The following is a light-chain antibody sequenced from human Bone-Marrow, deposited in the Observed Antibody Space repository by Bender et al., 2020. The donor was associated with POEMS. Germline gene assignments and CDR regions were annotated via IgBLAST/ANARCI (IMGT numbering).Light chain of an antibody. CDR3: ISYTSSVSPYV. J-gene: IGLJ1*01. CDR2: DVS. CDR1: SSDIGGYNY. V-gene: IGLV2-14*03. Sequence: QSALTQPASVSGSPGQSITISCTGTSSDIGGYNYVSWYQQHPGKAPKLVIYDVSHWPSGVSNRFSGSKSGNTASLTISGLQAEDEADYYCISYTSSVSPYVFGTGTKVTVL.